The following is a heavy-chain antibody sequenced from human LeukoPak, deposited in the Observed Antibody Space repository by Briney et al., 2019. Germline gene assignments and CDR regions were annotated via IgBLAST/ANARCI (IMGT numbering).Heavy chain of an antibody. CDR1: GGSISNNF. Sequence: SETLSLTCTVSGGSISNNFWVWIRQPAGKGLEWIGRIYTSGSTIYNPSLKSRVTMSVDTSKNQFSLNLSSVTAADTAVYYCARDKPGDHVGRPADRFDYWGQGTLVTVSS. J-gene: IGHJ4*02. CDR2: IYTSGST. CDR3: ARDKPGDHVGRPADRFDY. V-gene: IGHV4-4*07. D-gene: IGHD2-2*01.